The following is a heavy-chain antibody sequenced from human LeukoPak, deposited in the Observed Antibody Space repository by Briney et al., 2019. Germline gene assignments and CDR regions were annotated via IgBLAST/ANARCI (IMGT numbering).Heavy chain of an antibody. J-gene: IGHJ4*02. D-gene: IGHD6-13*01. Sequence: GGSLRLSCAASGFTFSSYSMTWVRQAPGKGLEWVSYISSSSSTIYYADSVKGRFTISRDNAKNSLYLQMNSLRDEDTAVYYWAAGQYGGGGSWYDYWGQGAVVTVSS. CDR1: GFTFSSYS. V-gene: IGHV3-48*02. CDR2: ISSSSSTI. CDR3: AAGQYGGGGSWYDY.